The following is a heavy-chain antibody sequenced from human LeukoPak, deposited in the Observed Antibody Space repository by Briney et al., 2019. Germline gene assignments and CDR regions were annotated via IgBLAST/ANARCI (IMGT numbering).Heavy chain of an antibody. CDR2: IYSGGST. CDR3: ARGDSSSWFKYYGMDV. V-gene: IGHV3-53*04. J-gene: IGHJ6*02. CDR1: GFTVSSSY. Sequence: GGSLRLSCAASGFTVSSSYMSWARQAPGKGLEWVSVIYSGGSTYYADSVKGRFTISRHNSKNTLYLQMNSLRAEDTAVYYCARGDSSSWFKYYGMDVWGQGTTVTVSS. D-gene: IGHD6-13*01.